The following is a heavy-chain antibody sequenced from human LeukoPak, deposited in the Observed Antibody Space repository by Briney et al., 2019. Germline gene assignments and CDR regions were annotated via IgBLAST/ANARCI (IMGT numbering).Heavy chain of an antibody. V-gene: IGHV4-34*01. CDR2: INHSGST. CDR3: ARARIYSGSYYD. Sequence: SETLSLTCAVYGGSFSGYYWSWIRQPPGKGLEWIGEINHSGSTNYNPSLKSRVTISVDTSKNQFSLKLSSVTAADTAVYYCARARIYSGSYYDWGQGTLVTVSS. CDR1: GGSFSGYY. J-gene: IGHJ4*02. D-gene: IGHD1-26*01.